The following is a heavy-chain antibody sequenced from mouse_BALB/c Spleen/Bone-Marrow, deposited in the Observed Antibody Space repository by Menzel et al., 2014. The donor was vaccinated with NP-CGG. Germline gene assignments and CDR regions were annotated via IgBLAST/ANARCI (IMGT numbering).Heavy chain of an antibody. CDR2: ISSRGSYT. CDR3: SRRSDYDYFDY. CDR1: GFTFSSYG. Sequence: EVKLMESGGDLVKPGGSLKLSCAASGFTFSSYGMSWVRQTPDKRLEWVATISSRGSYTFYPDSVKGRFTISRDNAKSTLYLQMSSLKSEDTAIYYCSRRSDYDYFDYWGQGTTLTVSS. D-gene: IGHD2-4*01. J-gene: IGHJ2*01. V-gene: IGHV5-6*02.